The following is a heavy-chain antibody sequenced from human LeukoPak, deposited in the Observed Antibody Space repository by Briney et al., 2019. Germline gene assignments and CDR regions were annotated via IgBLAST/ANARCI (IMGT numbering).Heavy chain of an antibody. CDR2: IRYDGSNK. CDR1: GSTVSSNY. D-gene: IGHD6-13*01. J-gene: IGHJ4*02. Sequence: GGSLRLSCAASGSTVSSNYMSWVRQAPGKGLEWVAFIRYDGSNKYYADSVKGRFTISRDNSKNTLYLQMNSLRAEDTAVYYCAKDHSSSWYVSAFYFDYWGQGTLVTVSS. V-gene: IGHV3-30*02. CDR3: AKDHSSSWYVSAFYFDY.